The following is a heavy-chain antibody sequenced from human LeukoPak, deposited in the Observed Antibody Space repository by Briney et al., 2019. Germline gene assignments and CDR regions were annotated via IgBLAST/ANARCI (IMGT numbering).Heavy chain of an antibody. D-gene: IGHD2-15*01. Sequence: PSETLSLTCTVSGGSNSSGSYFWSWIRQPAGKGLEWIGRIYTSGSTNYNPSLKSRVTISVDTSKNQFSLKLSSVTVADTAVYYCASDRIEVDAFDIWGQGTMVTVS. CDR2: IYTSGST. CDR3: ASDRIEVDAFDI. J-gene: IGHJ3*02. V-gene: IGHV4-61*02. CDR1: GGSNSSGSYF.